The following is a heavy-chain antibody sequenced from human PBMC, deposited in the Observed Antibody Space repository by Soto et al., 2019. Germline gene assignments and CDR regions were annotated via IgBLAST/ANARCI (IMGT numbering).Heavy chain of an antibody. CDR1: GGTFSSYA. V-gene: IGHV1-69*13. Sequence: SVKVSCKASGGTFSSYAISWVRQAPGQGLEWMGGIIPIFGTANYAQKFQGRVTITADESTSTAYMELSSLRSEDTAVYYCAREIHTMVRGPYGMDVWGQGTTVTVSS. CDR2: IIPIFGTA. J-gene: IGHJ6*02. D-gene: IGHD3-10*01. CDR3: AREIHTMVRGPYGMDV.